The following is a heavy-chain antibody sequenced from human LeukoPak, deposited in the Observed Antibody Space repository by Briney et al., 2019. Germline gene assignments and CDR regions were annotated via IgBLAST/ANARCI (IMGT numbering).Heavy chain of an antibody. V-gene: IGHV3-30*02. CDR3: AKGRGDSGWYSFDY. J-gene: IGHJ4*02. CDR2: IRYDGSNK. Sequence: GGSLRLSCAASGFTFSSYGMHWVRQAPGKGLEWVAFIRYDGSNKYYADSVKGRFTISRDNSKNTLYLQMNSLRAEDTAVYYCAKGRGDSGWYSFDYWGQGTLVTVSS. D-gene: IGHD6-19*01. CDR1: GFTFSSYG.